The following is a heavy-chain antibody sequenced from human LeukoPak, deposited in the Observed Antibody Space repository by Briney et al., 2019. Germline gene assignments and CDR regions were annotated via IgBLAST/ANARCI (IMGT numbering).Heavy chain of an antibody. D-gene: IGHD6-6*01. CDR2: ISGSGGGT. V-gene: IGHV3-23*01. J-gene: IGHJ4*02. Sequence: GGSLRLSCAASGFTFSSYAMSWVRQAPGKGLEWVSAISGSGGGTYYADSVKGRFTISRDNSKNSLYLQMNNLRAEDTAVYYCARRWYSSSSHWGQGTLVTVSS. CDR1: GFTFSSYA. CDR3: ARRWYSSSSH.